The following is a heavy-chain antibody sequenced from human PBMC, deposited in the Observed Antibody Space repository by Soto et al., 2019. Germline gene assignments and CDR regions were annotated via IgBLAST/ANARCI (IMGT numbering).Heavy chain of an antibody. CDR3: ARGGPGDGYFDP. CDR2: IYYSGTT. CDR1: GASIRGGGYY. J-gene: IGHJ2*01. D-gene: IGHD3-10*01. V-gene: IGHV4-31*03. Sequence: QVQLQESGPGLVKPSQTLSLTCSVSGASIRGGGYYWSWIRQTPGKGLEWIGYIYYSGTTYYNPSLKRRVTITVDMSKNQFSLKLSCVTAADTAVYPCARGGPGDGYFDPWGRGTLVTVSS.